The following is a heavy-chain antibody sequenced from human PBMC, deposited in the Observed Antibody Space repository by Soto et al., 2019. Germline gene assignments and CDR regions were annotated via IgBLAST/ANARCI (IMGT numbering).Heavy chain of an antibody. CDR1: GGSIRTYY. D-gene: IGHD5-12*01. J-gene: IGHJ4*02. V-gene: IGHV4-59*12. CDR2: IYYTGGST. Sequence: PSETLSLTCTVSGGSIRTYYWSWIRQPPGKGLEWIGYIYYTGGSTNYNPSLKSRVTISVDKSKNQFSLKLSSVTAADTAVYYCARDFGYGGYGDYWGQGTLVTAPQ. CDR3: ARDFGYGGYGDY.